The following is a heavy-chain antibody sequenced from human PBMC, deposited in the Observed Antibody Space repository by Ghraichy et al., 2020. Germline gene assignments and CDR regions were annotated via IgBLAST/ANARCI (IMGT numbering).Heavy chain of an antibody. V-gene: IGHV4-34*01. Sequence: SETLSLTCAVYGGSFSGYYWSWIRQPPGKGLEWIGEINHSGSTNYNPSLKSRVTISVDTSKNQFSLKLSSVTAADTAVYYCARAPYHSSGYSGYFDYWGQGTLVTVSS. D-gene: IGHD3-22*01. CDR3: ARAPYHSSGYSGYFDY. CDR1: GGSFSGYY. CDR2: INHSGST. J-gene: IGHJ4*02.